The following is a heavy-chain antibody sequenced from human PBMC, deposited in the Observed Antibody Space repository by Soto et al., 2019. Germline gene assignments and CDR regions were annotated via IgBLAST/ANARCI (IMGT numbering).Heavy chain of an antibody. CDR3: ARAMVRGVPGPQFDY. Sequence: SETLSLTCTVSGGSISSSSYYWGWIRQPPGKGLEWIGSIYYSGSTYYNPSLKSRVTISVDTSKNQFSLKLSSVTAADTAVYYCARAMVRGVPGPQFDYWGQGTLVTVSS. J-gene: IGHJ4*02. CDR2: IYYSGST. D-gene: IGHD3-10*01. CDR1: GGSISSSSYY. V-gene: IGHV4-39*01.